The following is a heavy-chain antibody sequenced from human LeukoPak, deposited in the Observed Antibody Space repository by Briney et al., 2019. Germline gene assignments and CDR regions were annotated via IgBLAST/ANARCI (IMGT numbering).Heavy chain of an antibody. CDR3: AKDRQWLVLYY. CDR2: ISGSGGST. V-gene: IGHV3-23*01. Sequence: GGSLRLSCAASGFTFSSYAMSWVRQAPGKGLEWVSAISGSGGSTYYADSVKGRFTISRDNSKNMLYLQMNSLRAEDTAVYYCAKDRQWLVLYYWGQGTLVTVSS. J-gene: IGHJ4*02. CDR1: GFTFSSYA. D-gene: IGHD6-19*01.